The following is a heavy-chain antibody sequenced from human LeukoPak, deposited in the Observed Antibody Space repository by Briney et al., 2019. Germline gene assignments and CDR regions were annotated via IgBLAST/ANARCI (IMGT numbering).Heavy chain of an antibody. Sequence: PSETLSLTCTVSGGSISNYYWSWIRQPPGKGLEWIGYIHSSGSTNYNPSLKSRVTISVDTSKNQFSLKLSSVTAADTAVYYCAREGHSYQGWFDPWGQGTLVTVSS. V-gene: IGHV4-4*08. D-gene: IGHD2-2*01. CDR1: GGSISNYY. CDR3: AREGHSYQGWFDP. J-gene: IGHJ5*02. CDR2: IHSSGST.